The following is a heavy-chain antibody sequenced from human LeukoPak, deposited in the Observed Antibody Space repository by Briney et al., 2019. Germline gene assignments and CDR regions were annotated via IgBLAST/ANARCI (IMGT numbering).Heavy chain of an antibody. J-gene: IGHJ5*01. CDR2: IKQDGSEK. V-gene: IGHV3-7*01. CDR1: GFTFSSYW. D-gene: IGHD6-19*01. CDR3: ARGGYSSVWGFDS. Sequence: GGSLRLSCAASGFTFSSYWMSWVRQAPGKGLEWVANIKQDGSEKYYVDSVKGRFTISRDNAKNSLYLQMNSLRAEDTAVYYCARGGYSSVWGFDSWGQGTLVTVSS.